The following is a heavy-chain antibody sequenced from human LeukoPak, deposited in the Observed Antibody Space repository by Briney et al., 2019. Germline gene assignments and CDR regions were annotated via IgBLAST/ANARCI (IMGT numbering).Heavy chain of an antibody. J-gene: IGHJ3*02. CDR2: INPNSGGT. Sequence: ASVKVSCKASGYTFTGYYMHWVRQAPGQGLEWMGWINPNSGGTNYALKFQGRVTMTRDTSISTAYMELSRLRSDDTAVYYCARDIAGGGGDIWGQGTMVTVSS. V-gene: IGHV1-2*02. CDR1: GYTFTGYY. D-gene: IGHD1-26*01. CDR3: ARDIAGGGGDI.